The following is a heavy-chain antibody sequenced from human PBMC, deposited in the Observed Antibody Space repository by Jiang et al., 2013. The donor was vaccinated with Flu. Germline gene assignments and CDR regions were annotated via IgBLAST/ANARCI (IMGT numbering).Heavy chain of an antibody. CDR2: IYYSGST. CDR3: ARVTVIYFDY. V-gene: IGHV4-39*07. D-gene: IGHD4-11*01. J-gene: IGHJ4*02. CDR1: GGSISSSSYY. Sequence: GLVKPSETLSLTCTVSGGSISSSSYYWGWIRQPPGKGLEWIGSIYYSGSTYYNPSLKSRVTISVDTSKNQFSLKLSSVTAADTAVYYCARVTVIYFDYWGQGTLVTVSS.